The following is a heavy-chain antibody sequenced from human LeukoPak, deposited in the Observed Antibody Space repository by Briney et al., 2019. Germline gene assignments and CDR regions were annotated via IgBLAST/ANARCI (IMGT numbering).Heavy chain of an antibody. CDR3: ARAGAAYCSGGSCYSKEEY. D-gene: IGHD2-15*01. J-gene: IGHJ4*02. CDR1: GYTFTSYG. CDR2: ISAYNGNT. Sequence: GASVKVSCKASGYTFTSYGISWVRQAPGQGLEWTGWISAYNGNTNYAQKLQGRVTMTTDTSTSTAYMELRSLRSDDTAVYYCARAGAAYCSGGSCYSKEEYWGQGTLVTVSS. V-gene: IGHV1-18*01.